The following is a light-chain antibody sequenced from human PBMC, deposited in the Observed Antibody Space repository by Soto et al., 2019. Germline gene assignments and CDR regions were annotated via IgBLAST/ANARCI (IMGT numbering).Light chain of an antibody. V-gene: IGLV4-69*01. CDR2: LNSDGSH. CDR1: SAHSTYA. CDR3: QTWGSGIRV. Sequence: QPVLTQSPSASASLGASVRLTCTLSSAHSTYAVAWHQQQPEKGPRYLMKLNSDGSHFRGDGIPDRFSGSSSGAVRYLTISSLQSEDEADYYCQTWGSGIRVFGGGTKVTVL. J-gene: IGLJ3*02.